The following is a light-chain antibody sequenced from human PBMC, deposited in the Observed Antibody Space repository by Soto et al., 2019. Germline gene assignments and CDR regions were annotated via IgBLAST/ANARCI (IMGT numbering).Light chain of an antibody. J-gene: IGKJ1*01. CDR3: QQYNNWPRT. CDR2: GAS. CDR1: QSVSSN. V-gene: IGKV3-15*01. Sequence: EMVMTQSPATLSVSPGERATPSCRASQSVSSNLAWYQQKPGQAPRLLIYGASTRATGIPARFSGSGSGTEFTLTISSLQSEDFAVYHCQQYNNWPRTFGQGTKV.